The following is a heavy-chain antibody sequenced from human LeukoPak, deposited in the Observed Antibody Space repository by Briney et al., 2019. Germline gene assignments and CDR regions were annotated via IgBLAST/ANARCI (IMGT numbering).Heavy chain of an antibody. V-gene: IGHV3-30*18. CDR2: ISYDGSNK. Sequence: ARSLTLSCAASGFTFSSYGMHWVRQPPGKGLEWVSVISYDGSNKYYADSVKGRFTISRDNSKNTLYLQMNSLGAADTAVYYCAEDLRGYSYGVDYWGQGTLVTVSS. CDR1: GFTFSSYG. J-gene: IGHJ4*02. D-gene: IGHD5-18*01. CDR3: AEDLRGYSYGVDY.